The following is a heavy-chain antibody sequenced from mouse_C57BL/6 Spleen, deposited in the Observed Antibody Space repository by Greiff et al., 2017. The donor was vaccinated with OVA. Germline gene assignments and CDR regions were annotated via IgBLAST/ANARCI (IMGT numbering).Heavy chain of an antibody. CDR2: ISAGGSYT. V-gene: IGHV5-4*01. J-gene: IGHJ4*01. D-gene: IGHD1-1*01. Sequence: EVQRVESGGGLVKPGASLKLSCAASGFTFSSSAMSWVRQTPEKRLEWVATISAGGSYTNYPDNVKGRFTISRDKAKNNPYLQMSHLKSEDTAMYYGEREGGSSYVDYAGDYWGQGTSVTVSS. CDR1: GFTFSSSA. CDR3: EREGGSSYVDYAGDY.